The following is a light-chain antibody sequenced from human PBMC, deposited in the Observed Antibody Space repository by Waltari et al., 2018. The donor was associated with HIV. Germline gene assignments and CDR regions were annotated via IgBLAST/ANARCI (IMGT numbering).Light chain of an antibody. J-gene: IGLJ2*01. Sequence: QSALTQPPSASGPPGQSVTISCTGTNSDIGNFDYVAWYQEHPGKPPKLIISEVYKRPSGVANRFPGSKSSNAASVTVSGLQAEDEADYYYSSYATTNDFYVLFGGGTKLTVL. CDR2: EVY. CDR1: NSDIGNFDY. V-gene: IGLV2-8*01. CDR3: SSYATTNDFYVL.